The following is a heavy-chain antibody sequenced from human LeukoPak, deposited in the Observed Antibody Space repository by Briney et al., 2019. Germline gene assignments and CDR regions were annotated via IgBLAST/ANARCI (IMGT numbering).Heavy chain of an antibody. D-gene: IGHD6-13*01. J-gene: IGHJ4*02. CDR2: IYYSGST. CDR3: ARVVSGGEDGLEPAAGSVFDY. V-gene: IGHV4-39*07. CDR1: GGSISSSSYY. Sequence: SETLSLTCTVSGGSISSSSYYWGWIRQPPGKGLEWIGSIYYSGSTYYNPSLKSRVTISVDTSKNQFSLKLSSVTAADTAVYYCARVVSGGEDGLEPAAGSVFDYWGQGTLVTVSS.